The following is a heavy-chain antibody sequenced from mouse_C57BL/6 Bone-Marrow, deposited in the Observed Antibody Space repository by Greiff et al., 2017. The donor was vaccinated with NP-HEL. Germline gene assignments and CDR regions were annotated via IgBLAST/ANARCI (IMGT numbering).Heavy chain of an antibody. CDR1: GFTFSSYA. CDR2: ISDGGSYT. Sequence: EVKLMESGGGLVKPGGSLKLSCAASGFTFSSYAMSWVRQTPEKRLEWVATISDGGSYTYYPDNVKGRFTFSRDNAKNNLYLQVSHLKSGDTAMYYCARESITTVVLDYWGQGTTLTVSS. CDR3: ARESITTVVLDY. V-gene: IGHV5-4*01. D-gene: IGHD1-1*01. J-gene: IGHJ2*01.